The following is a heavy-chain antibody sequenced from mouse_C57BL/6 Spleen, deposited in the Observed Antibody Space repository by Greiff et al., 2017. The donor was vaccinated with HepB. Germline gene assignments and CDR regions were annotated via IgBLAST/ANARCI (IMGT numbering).Heavy chain of an antibody. J-gene: IGHJ4*01. Sequence: EVQLQQSGPKLVKPGASVKITCKASGYTFTDYNMDWVKQSHGKSLEWIGDINPNNGGTIYNQKFKGKATLTVDKSSSTAYMELRSLTSEDTAVYYCARGRIITTVVATYYYAMDYWGQGTSVTVSS. CDR3: ARGRIITTVVATYYYAMDY. CDR1: GYTFTDYN. D-gene: IGHD1-1*01. CDR2: INPNNGGT. V-gene: IGHV1-18*01.